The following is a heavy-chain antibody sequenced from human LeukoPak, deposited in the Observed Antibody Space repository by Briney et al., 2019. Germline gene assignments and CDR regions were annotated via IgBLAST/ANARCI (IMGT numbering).Heavy chain of an antibody. CDR3: ARFELRGNWFDP. V-gene: IGHV4-31*03. Sequence: PSETLSLTCTVSGGSISSGGYYWSWIRQHPGKGLEWIGYIYYSGSTYYNPSLKSRVTISVDTSKNQFSLKLSSVTAADTAVYYCARFELRGNWFDPWGQGTLVTVSS. D-gene: IGHD1-7*01. CDR2: IYYSGST. CDR1: GGSISSGGYY. J-gene: IGHJ5*02.